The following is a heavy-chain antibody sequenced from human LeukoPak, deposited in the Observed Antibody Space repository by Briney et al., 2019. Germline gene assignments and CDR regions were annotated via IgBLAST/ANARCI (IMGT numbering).Heavy chain of an antibody. CDR2: ISPNSGGT. Sequence: ASVKVSCKASGYTFTGYYMHWVRQAPGQGLEWMGWISPNSGGTNYAQEFQGRVTMTRDTSISTAYMELSTLRFDDTAVYYCASTIFGVVTELYYFDSWGQGTLVTVSS. CDR3: ASTIFGVVTELYYFDS. D-gene: IGHD3-3*01. V-gene: IGHV1-2*02. J-gene: IGHJ4*02. CDR1: GYTFTGYY.